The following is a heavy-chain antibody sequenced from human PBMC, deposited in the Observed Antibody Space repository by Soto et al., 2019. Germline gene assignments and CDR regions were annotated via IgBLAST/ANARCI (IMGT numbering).Heavy chain of an antibody. Sequence: GASVKVSWKASGGTFSSYAISWVRQAPGQGLEWMGGIIPIFGTANYAQKFQGRVTITADESTSTAYMELSRLRSEDTAVYYCARALTTVTFDPWGQGTMLTLSS. J-gene: IGHJ5*02. CDR1: GGTFSSYA. CDR3: ARALTTVTFDP. V-gene: IGHV1-69*13. D-gene: IGHD4-4*01. CDR2: IIPIFGTA.